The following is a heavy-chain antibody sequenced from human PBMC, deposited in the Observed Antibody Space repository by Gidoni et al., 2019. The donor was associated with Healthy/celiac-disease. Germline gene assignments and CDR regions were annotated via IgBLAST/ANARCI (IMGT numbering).Heavy chain of an antibody. Sequence: QVQLQQSGPGLVKPSQTLSLTCAISGDSVSSNSAAWHWIRQSPSRGLEWLGRTYYRSKWYNDYAGSVKRRITINPDTAKNQFSLQLNSVTPEDTAVDYCARVQGRAPVAGTVFRGGEGYFDLWGRGTLVTVSS. D-gene: IGHD6-19*01. CDR3: ARVQGRAPVAGTVFRGGEGYFDL. V-gene: IGHV6-1*01. CDR1: GDSVSSNSAA. J-gene: IGHJ2*01. CDR2: TYYRSKWYN.